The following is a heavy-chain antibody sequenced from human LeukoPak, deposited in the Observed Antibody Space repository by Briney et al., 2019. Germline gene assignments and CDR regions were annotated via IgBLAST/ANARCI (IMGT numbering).Heavy chain of an antibody. J-gene: IGHJ4*02. CDR1: GGSISSYY. CDR3: ARDSRYCSSTSCYSDY. CDR2: VYYTGAT. Sequence: SETLSLTCTVSGGSISSYYWSWLRQSPKGLEWIGHVYYTGATNYNPSLKSRVTISVDRSKNQFSLKLSSVTAADTAVYYCARDSRYCSSTSCYSDYWGQGTLVTVSS. V-gene: IGHV4-59*12. D-gene: IGHD2-2*02.